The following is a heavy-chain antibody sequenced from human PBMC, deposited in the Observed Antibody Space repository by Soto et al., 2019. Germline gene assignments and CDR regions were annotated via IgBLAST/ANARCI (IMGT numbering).Heavy chain of an antibody. Sequence: PGGSLRLSCAASGFTLSNNSMNWVRQAPGKGLEWVSSIRSSSSYIYYADSVKGRFSISRDNAKNSLYLQMNSLRVEDTAVYYCARAQATFDYWGQGTLVTVSS. V-gene: IGHV3-21*01. CDR3: ARAQATFDY. CDR1: GFTLSNNS. CDR2: IRSSSSYI. D-gene: IGHD5-12*01. J-gene: IGHJ4*02.